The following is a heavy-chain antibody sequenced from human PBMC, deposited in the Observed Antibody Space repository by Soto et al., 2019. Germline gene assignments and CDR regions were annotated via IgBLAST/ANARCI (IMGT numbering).Heavy chain of an antibody. CDR1: GFTFSSYA. CDR2: ISGSGGST. J-gene: IGHJ2*01. CDR3: AKDPRRSKRHIVVVPAAKFDL. Sequence: EVQLLESGGGLVQPGGSLRLSCAASGFTFSSYAMSWVRQAPGKGLEWVAAISGSGGSTYYADSVKGRFTISRDNSKNTLYLQMNSLRAEDTAVYYCAKDPRRSKRHIVVVPAAKFDLWGRGTLVTVSS. V-gene: IGHV3-23*01. D-gene: IGHD2-2*01.